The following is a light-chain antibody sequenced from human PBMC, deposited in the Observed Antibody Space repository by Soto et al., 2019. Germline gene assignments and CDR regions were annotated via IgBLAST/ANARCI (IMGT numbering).Light chain of an antibody. V-gene: IGKV1-39*01. J-gene: IGKJ1*01. CDR2: AAS. CDR3: QQSFSTPPT. Sequence: IRMTQSPSSLSASTGDRVIITCRASQSISNHLNWYQQKPGKAPKLLIYAASSLQSGVPSRFSGSGSGTDFTLTISSLQPEDFASYYCQQSFSTPPTFGQGTKVDIK. CDR1: QSISNH.